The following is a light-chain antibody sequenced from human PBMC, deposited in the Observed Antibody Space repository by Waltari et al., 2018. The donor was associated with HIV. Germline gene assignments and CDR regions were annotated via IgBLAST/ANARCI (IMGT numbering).Light chain of an antibody. CDR3: QSADSSRTYRV. Sequence: SYELTQPPSVSMSPGQTAKITCSGDAMPQQYTSWYPQQPCQAPVLVIYKDSERPSGIPERFSGSSSGTTVTLTISGVQAEDEADYYCQSADSSRTYRVFGGGTKLTVL. J-gene: IGLJ3*02. CDR2: KDS. CDR1: AMPQQY. V-gene: IGLV3-25*03.